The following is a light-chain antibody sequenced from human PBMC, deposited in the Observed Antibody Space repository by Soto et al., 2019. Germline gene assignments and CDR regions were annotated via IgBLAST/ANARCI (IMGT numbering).Light chain of an antibody. J-gene: IGKJ5*01. CDR3: QQRSNWPIT. CDR2: DAS. Sequence: EIVLTQSPATLSLSPGERATLSCRASQSVSSYLAWYQQKPGQAPRLLIYDASNRATGIPARFSVSGSGTDFAITISSLEPEDFAVYYCQQRSNWPITFGQGTRLEI. V-gene: IGKV3-11*01. CDR1: QSVSSY.